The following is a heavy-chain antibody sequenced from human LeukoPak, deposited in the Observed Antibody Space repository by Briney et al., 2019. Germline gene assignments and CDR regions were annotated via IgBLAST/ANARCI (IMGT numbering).Heavy chain of an antibody. Sequence: GGSLLLSCAASGFTSSDYYMDWVRPTPGNGLEWVGRSRNKANSYTTDFAATVKGRFTISRDESKNSLFLQMNSLKTEDTAVYYCVRVQSGGAFDIWGQGTMVTVSS. V-gene: IGHV3-72*01. CDR1: GFTSSDYY. CDR2: SRNKANSYTT. CDR3: VRVQSGGAFDI. J-gene: IGHJ3*02. D-gene: IGHD1-26*01.